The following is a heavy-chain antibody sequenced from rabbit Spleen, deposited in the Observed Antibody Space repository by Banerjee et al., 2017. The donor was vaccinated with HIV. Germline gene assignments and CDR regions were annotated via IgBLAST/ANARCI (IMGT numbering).Heavy chain of an antibody. CDR3: ARDLVGVIGWNFYL. CDR2: IDAGSSGFT. CDR1: GFSFGDRDV. V-gene: IGHV1S45*01. Sequence: QEQLVESGGGLVQPEGSLTLTCTASGFSFGDRDVMCWVRQAPGKGLEWIACIDAGSSGFTYFATWAKGRFTCSKTSSTTVTLRMTSLTAADRATYFCARDLVGVIGWNFYLWGPGTLVTVS. J-gene: IGHJ4*01. D-gene: IGHD1-1*01.